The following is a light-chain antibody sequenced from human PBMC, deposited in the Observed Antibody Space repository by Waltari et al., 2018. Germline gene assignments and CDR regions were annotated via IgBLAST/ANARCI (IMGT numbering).Light chain of an antibody. Sequence: DVVLTQSPLSLSVTPGQSASVSCRSSQSLAFSDGKTYLNWFHQRPGQSPRRLIYKVSKLESGVPDRIRGSGSGTDFALKISRVEAEDVGVYYCMEGAQWYTFGQGTKLEIK. V-gene: IGKV2-30*01. CDR1: QSLAFSDGKTY. CDR2: KVS. J-gene: IGKJ2*01. CDR3: MEGAQWYT.